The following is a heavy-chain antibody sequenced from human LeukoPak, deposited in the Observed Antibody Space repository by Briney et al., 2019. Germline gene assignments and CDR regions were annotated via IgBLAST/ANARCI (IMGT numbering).Heavy chain of an antibody. CDR3: ANHLGNGWSFHY. V-gene: IGHV3-30*18. CDR1: GFTFSNYG. J-gene: IGHJ4*02. CDR2: ILYDGSNK. Sequence: GRSLRLSCAASGFTFSNYGIHWVRQAPGKGLEWVAVILYDGSNKYYADSVKGRFTISRDNSKNTLYLQMNSLRAEDTAVYYCANHLGNGWSFHYWGQGTLVTVSS. D-gene: IGHD6-19*01.